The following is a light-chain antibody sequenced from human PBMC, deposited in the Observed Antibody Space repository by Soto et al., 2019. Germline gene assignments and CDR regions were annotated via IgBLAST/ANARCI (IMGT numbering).Light chain of an antibody. J-gene: IGLJ3*02. CDR2: EVS. V-gene: IGLV2-14*01. CDR3: SSYTRSSTWV. Sequence: QSALTQPASVSGSPGQSITISCAGTHSDVGSDDYVSWYQQHPGKAPKLMISEVSNRPSGVSDRFSGSKSGNTASLTISGLQAEDDADYYCSSYTRSSTWVFGGVTKLTVL. CDR1: HSDVGSDDY.